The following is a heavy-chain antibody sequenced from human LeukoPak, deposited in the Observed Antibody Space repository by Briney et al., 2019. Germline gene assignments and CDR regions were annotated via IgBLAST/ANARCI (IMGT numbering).Heavy chain of an antibody. J-gene: IGHJ4*02. Sequence: SETLSLTCTVFGGSISSSSYYWGWIRQPPGKGLEWIGSIYYSGSTYYNPSLKSRVTISVDTSKNQFSLKLSSVTAADTAVYYCARHLRFRGYFDYWGQGTLVTVSS. V-gene: IGHV4-39*01. D-gene: IGHD5-12*01. CDR2: IYYSGST. CDR1: GGSISSSSYY. CDR3: ARHLRFRGYFDY.